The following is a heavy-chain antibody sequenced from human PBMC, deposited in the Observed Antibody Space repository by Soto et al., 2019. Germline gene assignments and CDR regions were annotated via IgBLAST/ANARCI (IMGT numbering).Heavy chain of an antibody. CDR2: ISYDGSNK. CDR1: GFTFSSYA. D-gene: IGHD4-17*01. V-gene: IGHV3-30-3*01. Sequence: QVQLVESGGGVVQPGRSLRLSCAASGFTFSSYAMHWVRQAPGKGLEWVAVISYDGSNKYYADSVKGRFTISRDNSKNPRYLQKNGLRAVDTAVYYCAREANGGYRNYFDYWGQGTLVTVSS. J-gene: IGHJ4*02. CDR3: AREANGGYRNYFDY.